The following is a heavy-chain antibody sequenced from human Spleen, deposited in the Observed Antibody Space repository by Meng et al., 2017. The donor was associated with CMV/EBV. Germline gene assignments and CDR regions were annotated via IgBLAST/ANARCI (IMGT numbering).Heavy chain of an antibody. V-gene: IGHV1-46*01. CDR3: ARGSGSYSGREDYYYYGMDV. CDR1: TSYY. Sequence: TSYYMHWVRQAPGQGLERMGIINPSGGSTSYAQKFQGRVTMTRDTSTSTVYMELSSLRSEDTAVYYCARGSGSYSGREDYYYYGMDVWGQGTTVTVSS. CDR2: INPSGGST. J-gene: IGHJ6*02. D-gene: IGHD1-26*01.